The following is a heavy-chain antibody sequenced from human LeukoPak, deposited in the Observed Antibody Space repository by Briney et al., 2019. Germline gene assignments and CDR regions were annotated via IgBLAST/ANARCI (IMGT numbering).Heavy chain of an antibody. D-gene: IGHD2-21*02. J-gene: IGHJ6*03. CDR2: ISAYNGNT. Sequence: ASVKVSCKASGYTFTSYGISWVRQAPGQGLEWMGWISAYNGNTNYAQKLQGRVTMTRNTSISTAYMELSSLRSEDTAVYYCARGADYPQTTNRKLLFFGDYYYMDVWGKGTTVTISS. CDR1: GYTFTSYG. CDR3: ARGADYPQTTNRKLLFFGDYYYMDV. V-gene: IGHV1-18*01.